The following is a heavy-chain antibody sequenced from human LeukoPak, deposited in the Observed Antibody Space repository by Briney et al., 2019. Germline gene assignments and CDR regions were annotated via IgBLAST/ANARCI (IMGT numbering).Heavy chain of an antibody. CDR3: ARGTDRMGYFFDY. V-gene: IGHV4-59*01. J-gene: IGHJ4*02. Sequence: SETLSLTCTVSGGSISNYYWSWIRQPPGKGLDWIGYIYYTGNTNYNPSLKSRVTTSVDTSKNQFSLKLSSVTAADTAVYYCARGTDRMGYFFDYWGQGTLVTVSS. D-gene: IGHD2-8*01. CDR1: GGSISNYY. CDR2: IYYTGNT.